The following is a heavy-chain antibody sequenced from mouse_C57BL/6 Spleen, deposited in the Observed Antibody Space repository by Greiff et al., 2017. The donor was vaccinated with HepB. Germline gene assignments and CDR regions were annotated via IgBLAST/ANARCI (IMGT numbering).Heavy chain of an antibody. D-gene: IGHD2-2*01. CDR2: ISSGSSTI. CDR1: GFTFSDYG. V-gene: IGHV5-17*01. CDR3: ARELWLRRRGFDY. J-gene: IGHJ2*01. Sequence: VQLKESGGGLVKPGGSLKLSCAASGFTFSDYGMHWVRQAPEKGLEWVAYISSGSSTIYYADTVKGRFTISRDNAKNTLFLQMTSLRSEDTAMYYCARELWLRRRGFDYWGQGTTLTVSS.